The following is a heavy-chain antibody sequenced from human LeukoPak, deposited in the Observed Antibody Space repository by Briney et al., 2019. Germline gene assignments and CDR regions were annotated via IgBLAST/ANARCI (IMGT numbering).Heavy chain of an antibody. J-gene: IGHJ5*02. CDR1: GYTFTGYY. D-gene: IGHD2-15*01. Sequence: ASVNVSCKASGYTFTGYYMHWVRQAPGQGLEWMGWINPNSGGTNYAQKFQGRVTMTRDTSISTAYMELSRLRSDDTAVYYCAREVVTGNWFDPWGQGSLVTVSS. CDR2: INPNSGGT. CDR3: AREVVTGNWFDP. V-gene: IGHV1-2*02.